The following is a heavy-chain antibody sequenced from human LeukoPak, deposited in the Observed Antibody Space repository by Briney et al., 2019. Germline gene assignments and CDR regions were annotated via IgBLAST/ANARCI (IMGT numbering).Heavy chain of an antibody. CDR3: TTDLGTYYHGSQRLIPIDY. Sequence: KPGGSLRLSCVDSGFTFTNAWMSWVRQAPGKGLEWIGRIKIKTDGETTNYAEPVRGRFTILRDDSKSAVYLQMNSLKIEDTAVYYCTTDLGTYYHGSQRLIPIDYWGQGTLVIVSS. J-gene: IGHJ4*02. CDR1: GFTFTNAW. V-gene: IGHV3-15*01. D-gene: IGHD3-10*01. CDR2: IKIKTDGETT.